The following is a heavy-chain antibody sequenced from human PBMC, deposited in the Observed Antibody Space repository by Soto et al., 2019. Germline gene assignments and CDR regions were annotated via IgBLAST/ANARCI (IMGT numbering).Heavy chain of an antibody. CDR1: GGSISSGGYY. V-gene: IGHV4-31*03. Sequence: QVQLQESGPGLVKPSQNLSLTCTVSGGSISSGGYYWSWVRQDPGKGLEWIGYIYYSGITYYNPSLKSRVSISVDTSKSQFSLRLSSVTAADTAVYYCARVTPYSGNEFDYWGQGTLVTVSS. J-gene: IGHJ4*02. CDR2: IYYSGIT. CDR3: ARVTPYSGNEFDY. D-gene: IGHD5-12*01.